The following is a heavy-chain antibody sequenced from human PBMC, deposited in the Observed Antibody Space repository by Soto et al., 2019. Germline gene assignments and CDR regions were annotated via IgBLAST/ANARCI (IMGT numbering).Heavy chain of an antibody. Sequence: QITLKEFGPTLVKPTQTLTLTCTFSGFSLSTTRVGVGWIRQPPGKALEWLALIYWDDDKRYSPFLKSRLTITKDTSKNQVVLTMTNMDPMDTATYLCAHTLVAGLGYYFDYWGQGTLVTVSS. CDR1: GFSLSTTRVG. V-gene: IGHV2-5*02. CDR3: AHTLVAGLGYYFDY. D-gene: IGHD6-19*01. J-gene: IGHJ4*02. CDR2: IYWDDDK.